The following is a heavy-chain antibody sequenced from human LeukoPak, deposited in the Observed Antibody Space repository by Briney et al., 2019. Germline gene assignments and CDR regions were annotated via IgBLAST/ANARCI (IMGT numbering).Heavy chain of an antibody. CDR3: ARGCSGGNPSYFDY. V-gene: IGHV4-34*01. CDR1: GGSFSGYY. J-gene: IGHJ4*02. D-gene: IGHD4-23*01. CDR2: INHSGST. Sequence: SETLFLTCAVYGGSFSGYYWSWIRQPPGKGLEWIGEINHSGSTNCNPSLKSRVTISVDTSKNQFSLKLSSVTAADTAVYYCARGCSGGNPSYFDYWGQGTLVTVSS.